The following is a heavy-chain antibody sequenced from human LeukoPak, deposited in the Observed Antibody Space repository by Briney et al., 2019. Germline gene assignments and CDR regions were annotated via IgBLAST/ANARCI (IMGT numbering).Heavy chain of an antibody. V-gene: IGHV1-46*01. Sequence: ASVKVSCKASGYTFTSYYMHWVRQAPGQGLEWMGIINPSGGSTGYAQKFQGRVTMTRDTSTSTVYMELSSLRSEDTAVYYCASASIADNWFDPWGQGTLVTVSS. CDR3: ASASIADNWFDP. CDR1: GYTFTSYY. D-gene: IGHD6-6*01. CDR2: INPSGGST. J-gene: IGHJ5*02.